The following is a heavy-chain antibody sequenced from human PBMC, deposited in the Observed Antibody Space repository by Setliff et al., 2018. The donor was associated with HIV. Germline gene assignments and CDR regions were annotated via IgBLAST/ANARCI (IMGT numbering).Heavy chain of an antibody. D-gene: IGHD6-19*01. CDR2: ISAYNGNT. Sequence: SVKVSCKASGYTFTSYGISWVRQAPGQGLEWMGWISAYNGNTNYAQQLQGRVTLTTDTSTSTAYMELRSLRSDDTAVYYCARFAVAGTKWSDPWGQGTLVTVSS. J-gene: IGHJ5*02. V-gene: IGHV1-18*01. CDR3: ARFAVAGTKWSDP. CDR1: GYTFTSYG.